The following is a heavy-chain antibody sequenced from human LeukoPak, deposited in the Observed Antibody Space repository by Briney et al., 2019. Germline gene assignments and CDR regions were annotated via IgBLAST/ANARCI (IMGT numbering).Heavy chain of an antibody. D-gene: IGHD2-15*01. CDR1: GFTFSSYE. CDR2: ISSSGSTI. V-gene: IGHV3-48*03. J-gene: IGHJ4*02. CDR3: AKSGLNRFDY. Sequence: GGSLRLSCAASGFTFSSYEMNWVRQAPGRGLEWVSYISSSGSTIYYADSVKGRFTISRDNSKNTLYLQMNSLRAEDTAVYYCAKSGLNRFDYWGQGTLATVSS.